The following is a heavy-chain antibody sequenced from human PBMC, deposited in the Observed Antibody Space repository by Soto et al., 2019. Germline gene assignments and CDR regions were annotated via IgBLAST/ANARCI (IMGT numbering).Heavy chain of an antibody. CDR1: GGSITSGGYS. J-gene: IGHJ5*02. CDR2: MYHSGNT. V-gene: IGHV4-30-2*03. Sequence: PSETLSLTCAVSGGSITSGGYSWGWIRQPPGQGLEWIGYMYHSGNTYYSPSLKSRVTISGDTSKSQFSLKLSSVTAADTAVYYCARHTRNQFDPWGQGTLVTVSS. CDR3: ARHTRNQFDP.